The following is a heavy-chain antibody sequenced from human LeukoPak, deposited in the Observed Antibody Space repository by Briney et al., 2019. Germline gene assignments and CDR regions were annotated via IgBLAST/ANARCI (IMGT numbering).Heavy chain of an antibody. J-gene: IGHJ6*03. Sequence: SETLSLTCAVYGGSFSGYYWSWIRQPPGKGLEWIGEINHSGSTNYNPSLKSRVTISVDTSKNQFSLKLSSVTAADTAVYYCARGAPSITIFLSAHYYYMDVWGKGTTVTVSS. CDR2: INHSGST. D-gene: IGHD3-3*01. CDR1: GGSFSGYY. CDR3: ARGAPSITIFLSAHYYYMDV. V-gene: IGHV4-34*01.